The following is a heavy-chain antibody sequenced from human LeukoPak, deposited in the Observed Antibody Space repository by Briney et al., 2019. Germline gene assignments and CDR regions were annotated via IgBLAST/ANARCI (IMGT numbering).Heavy chain of an antibody. J-gene: IGHJ4*02. CDR1: GYTFTGYY. CDR2: INPNSGGT. V-gene: IGHV1-2*02. D-gene: IGHD1-7*01. CDR3: ARLPSSRTGTTPGDY. Sequence: ASVNVSCKASGYTFTGYYMHWVRQAPGQGLEWMGWINPNSGGTNYAQKFQGRVTMTRDTSISTAYMELSRLRSDDTAVYYCARLPSSRTGTTPGDYWGQGTLVTVSS.